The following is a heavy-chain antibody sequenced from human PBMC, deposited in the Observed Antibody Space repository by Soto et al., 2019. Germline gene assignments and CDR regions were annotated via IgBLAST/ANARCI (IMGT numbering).Heavy chain of an antibody. CDR2: IYYSGST. D-gene: IGHD2-2*01. V-gene: IGHV4-59*12. J-gene: IGHJ4*02. Sequence: SETLSLTCTVSGGSISSYYWSWIRQPPGKGLEWIGYIYYSGSTNYNPSLKSRVTISVDTSKNQFSLKLSSVTAADTAVYYCATAAATDRGSDYWGQGTLVTVSS. CDR3: ATAAATDRGSDY. CDR1: GGSISSYY.